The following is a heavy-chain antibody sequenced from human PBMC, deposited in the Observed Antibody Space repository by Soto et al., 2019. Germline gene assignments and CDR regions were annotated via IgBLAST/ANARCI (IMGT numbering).Heavy chain of an antibody. Sequence: ASVKVSCKASGYTFTSYGISWVRQAPGQGLEWMGWNSVNNGNTNYAPKFQGRVTMTTDTSTSTAYLELRGLRSDATAVYYCATSYDSGFDPWGQGTPVTVSS. CDR3: ATSYDSGFDP. V-gene: IGHV1-18*04. CDR1: GYTFTSYG. J-gene: IGHJ5*02. CDR2: NSVNNGNT. D-gene: IGHD5-12*01.